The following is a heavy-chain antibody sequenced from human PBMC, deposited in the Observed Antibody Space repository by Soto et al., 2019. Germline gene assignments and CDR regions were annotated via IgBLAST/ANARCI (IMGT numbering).Heavy chain of an antibody. Sequence: SETLSLTCAVYGGSFSGYYWSWIRQPPGKGLEWIGEINHSGSTNYNPSLKSRVTISVDTSKNHFSLMVDSVTAADTAVYYCARAKFQVLYGKPYFDSWGQGTLVTVSS. J-gene: IGHJ4*02. CDR3: ARAKFQVLYGKPYFDS. CDR2: INHSGST. D-gene: IGHD2-2*02. V-gene: IGHV4-34*01. CDR1: GGSFSGYY.